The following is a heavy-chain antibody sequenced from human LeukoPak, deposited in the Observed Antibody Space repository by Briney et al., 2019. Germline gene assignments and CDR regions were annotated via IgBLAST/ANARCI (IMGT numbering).Heavy chain of an antibody. CDR1: GDSISSSSYY. Sequence: SETLSLTCTVSGDSISSSSYYWGWIRQPPEKGLEWIGSIHYSGSTYYNPSLKSRVTISVDTSKNQFSLKLSSVTAADTAVYYCARFLAETATTYRTYYYYYYMDVWGKGTTVTVSS. V-gene: IGHV4-39*01. D-gene: IGHD4-11*01. J-gene: IGHJ6*03. CDR2: IHYSGST. CDR3: ARFLAETATTYRTYYYYYYMDV.